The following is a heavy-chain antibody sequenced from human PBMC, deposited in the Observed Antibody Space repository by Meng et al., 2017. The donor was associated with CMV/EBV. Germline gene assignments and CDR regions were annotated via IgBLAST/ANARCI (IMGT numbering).Heavy chain of an antibody. CDR2: INHSGST. CDR1: GGSFSGYY. CDR3: ARTRYCSSTSCYSRKYNWFDP. J-gene: IGHJ5*02. D-gene: IGHD2-2*01. Sequence: SETLSLTCAVYGGSFSGYYWSWIRQPPGKGLEWIGEINHSGSTNYNPSLKLRVTISVDTSKNQFSLKLSSVTAADTAVYYCARTRYCSSTSCYSRKYNWFDPWGQGTLVTVSS. V-gene: IGHV4-34*01.